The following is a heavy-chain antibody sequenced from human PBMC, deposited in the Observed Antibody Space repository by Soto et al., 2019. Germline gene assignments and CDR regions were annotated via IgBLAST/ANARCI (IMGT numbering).Heavy chain of an antibody. CDR1: GGTLNNNI. CDR2: IIPIFNSS. D-gene: IGHD1-26*01. V-gene: IGHV1-69*01. CDR3: ARIQWVGLRDAFDV. Sequence: QVQLVQSGAEIKKPGSSVKVSCKASGGTLNNNIITWVRQAPGQGLEWMGRIIPIFNSSNYAQKFQGRVTIIADESTNTAYMELSSLRSEDTAVYYCARIQWVGLRDAFDVWGQGTMVTVSS. J-gene: IGHJ3*01.